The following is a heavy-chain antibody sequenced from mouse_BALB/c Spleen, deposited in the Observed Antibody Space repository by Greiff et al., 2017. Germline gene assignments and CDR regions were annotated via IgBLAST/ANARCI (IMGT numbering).Heavy chain of an antibody. CDR2: IDPENGNT. J-gene: IGHJ3*01. CDR3: ARSRANWDWFAY. CDR1: GFNIKDYY. D-gene: IGHD4-1*01. Sequence: EVMLVESGAELVRPGALVKLSCKASGFNIKDYYMHWVKQRPEQGLEWIGWIDPENGNTIYDPKFQGKASITADTSSNTAYLQLSSLTSEDTAVYYCARSRANWDWFAYWGQGTLVTVSA. V-gene: IGHV14-1*02.